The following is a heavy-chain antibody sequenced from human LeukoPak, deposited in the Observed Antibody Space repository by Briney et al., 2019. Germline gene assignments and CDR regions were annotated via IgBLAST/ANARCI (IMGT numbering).Heavy chain of an antibody. CDR1: GFTFIDYS. J-gene: IGHJ4*02. CDR2: ISSSSSYI. CDR3: AKDLLVDKYYFDY. Sequence: PGGSLRLSCAASGFTFIDYSVNWVRQAPGKGLEWVSSISSSSSYIFYADSLKGRFTISRDNAKNSLYLQMDSLRAEDTAVYYCAKDLLVDKYYFDYWGQGTLVTVSS. D-gene: IGHD2-2*01. V-gene: IGHV3-21*04.